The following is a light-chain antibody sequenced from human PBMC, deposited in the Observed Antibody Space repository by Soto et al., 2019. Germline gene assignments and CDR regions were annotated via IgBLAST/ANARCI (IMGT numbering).Light chain of an antibody. CDR3: CSYGYGGAVV. J-gene: IGLJ2*01. CDR1: TSDVGRYSL. Sequence: QSALTQPASVSGSPGQSLTIPCTGTTSDVGRYSLVSWFQQFPGKGPQLIIYEVTKRPSGVSHRFSGSKSGNTASLTISGLEAEDEADYYCCSYGYGGAVVFGGGTKRTVL. V-gene: IGLV2-23*02. CDR2: EVT.